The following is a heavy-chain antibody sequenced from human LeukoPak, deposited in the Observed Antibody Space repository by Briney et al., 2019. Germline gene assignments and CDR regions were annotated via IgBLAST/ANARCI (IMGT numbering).Heavy chain of an antibody. CDR1: GGSISSYY. CDR2: IYSSGST. CDR3: ARRYSGYGNAFDI. D-gene: IGHD5-12*01. V-gene: IGHV4-59*08. J-gene: IGHJ3*02. Sequence: SETLSLTCTVSGGSISSYYWSWIRQPPGKGLEWIGYIYSSGSTNYSPSLKTRVTISVDTSKTQFSLKLYSVTAADTAVYYCARRYSGYGNAFDIWGQGTMVTVSS.